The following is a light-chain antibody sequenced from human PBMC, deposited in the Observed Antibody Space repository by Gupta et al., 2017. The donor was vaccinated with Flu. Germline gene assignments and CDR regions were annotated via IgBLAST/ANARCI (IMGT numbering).Light chain of an antibody. CDR3: AAWDDSLNAWV. V-gene: IGLV1-44*01. CDR2: NND. J-gene: IGLJ3*02. Sequence: SVLTQPPSASGTPGQKVTVSCSGSSSNIGSTTVNWFQQLPRTAPKLLIYNNDQRPSGVPGRFSGSRSGTSASLAISGLQSEDEADYYCAAWDDSLNAWVFGGGTHLTVL. CDR1: SSNIGSTT.